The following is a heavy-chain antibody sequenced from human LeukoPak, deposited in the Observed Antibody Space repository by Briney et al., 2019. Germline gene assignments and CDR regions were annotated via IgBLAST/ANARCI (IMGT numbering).Heavy chain of an antibody. CDR3: VKGRYFHDY. J-gene: IGHJ4*02. Sequence: GGSLRLSCSASGFTFSSSAMHWVRQAPGKGLESVSTIDINGGSTDYADSVKGRFTISRDNSKNTLYLQMSSLRAEDTAVYYCVKGRYFHDYWGQGTLVTVS. D-gene: IGHD3-9*01. CDR1: GFTFSSSA. V-gene: IGHV3-64D*06. CDR2: IDINGGST.